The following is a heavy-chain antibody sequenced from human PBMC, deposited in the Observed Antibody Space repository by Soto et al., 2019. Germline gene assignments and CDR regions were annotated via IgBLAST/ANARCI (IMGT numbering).Heavy chain of an antibody. CDR3: ARDGRRYSYGYPDY. Sequence: PGGSLRLSCAASGFTFSDYYMSWIRQAPGKGLEWVSYISSSSSYTNYADSVKGRFTISRDNAKNSLYLQMNSLRAEDTAVYYCARDGRRYSYGYPDYWGQGTLVTVSS. CDR2: ISSSSSYT. V-gene: IGHV3-11*05. D-gene: IGHD5-18*01. J-gene: IGHJ4*02. CDR1: GFTFSDYY.